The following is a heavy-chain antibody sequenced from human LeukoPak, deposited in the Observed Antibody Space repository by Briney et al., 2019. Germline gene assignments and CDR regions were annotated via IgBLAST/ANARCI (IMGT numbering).Heavy chain of an antibody. CDR3: ARGPSYGDYVDYLDY. CDR2: IKQDETPR. D-gene: IGHD4-17*01. CDR1: GFTFSRHW. J-gene: IGHJ4*02. Sequence: GGSLRLSCEASGFTFSRHWMIWVRRAPGKGLEWVASIKQDETPRYNVDSVKGRFTISRDNAKNSLYLQLNSLRADDTSVYYCARGPSYGDYVDYLDYWGRGTLVTVSS. V-gene: IGHV3-7*01.